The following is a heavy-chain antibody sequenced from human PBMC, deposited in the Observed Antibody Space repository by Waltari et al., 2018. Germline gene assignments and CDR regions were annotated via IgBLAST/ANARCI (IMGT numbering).Heavy chain of an antibody. CDR3: AKSLKPDRLRFGMDV. Sequence: EVQLLESGGTLLQPGGSLRLSCAVSGFSFTTYAMSWVRQAPGKGLEWISGINFSGRHTYYADSVKGRFTISRDNYKNTLDLQMNSLRAEDTAVYYCAKSLKPDRLRFGMDVWGQGTAVTVSS. J-gene: IGHJ6*02. D-gene: IGHD6-6*01. CDR2: INFSGRHT. CDR1: GFSFTTYA. V-gene: IGHV3-23*05.